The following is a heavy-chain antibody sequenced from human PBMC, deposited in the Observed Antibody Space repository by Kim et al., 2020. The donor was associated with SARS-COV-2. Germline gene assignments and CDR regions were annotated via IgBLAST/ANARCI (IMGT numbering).Heavy chain of an antibody. D-gene: IGHD3-3*01. CDR1: GGSISSSSYY. CDR3: AKKADYDFWSGYRTSVDY. CDR2: IYYSGST. J-gene: IGHJ4*02. V-gene: IGHV4-39*01. Sequence: SETLSLTCTVSGGSISSSSYYWGWIRQPPGKGLEWIGSIYYSGSTYYNPSLKSRVTISVDTSKNQFSLKLSSVTAADTAVYYCAKKADYDFWSGYRTSVDYGGQRTLSTVAS.